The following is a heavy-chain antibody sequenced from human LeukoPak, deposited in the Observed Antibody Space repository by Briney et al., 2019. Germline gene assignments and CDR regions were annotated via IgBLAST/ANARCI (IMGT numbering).Heavy chain of an antibody. CDR1: GYTFTGYY. Sequence: ASVKLSCKASGYTFTGYYMPWVRQAPGQGLEWMGWFNPNSGGTNSAQTFQGRGTMTRDTSNTTTYLDLSRLRSGDTATSYCSREAVLWCREFPQPHYYMDVWGKGTTVTVSS. CDR3: SREAVLWCREFPQPHYYMDV. V-gene: IGHV1-2*02. J-gene: IGHJ6*03. CDR2: FNPNSGGT. D-gene: IGHD3-10*01.